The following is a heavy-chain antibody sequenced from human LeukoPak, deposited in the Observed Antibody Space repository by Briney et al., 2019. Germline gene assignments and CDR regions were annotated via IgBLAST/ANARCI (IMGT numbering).Heavy chain of an antibody. Sequence: SETLSLTCTVSGGSLTGDYWGWIRQPPGKGLEYIGYISHSGSTNYNPSLKSRVTMSVDTSKNQFSLRLSSVTAADTAVCYCAKERSSDAFDIWGQGTMVTVSS. CDR2: ISHSGST. V-gene: IGHV4-59*01. D-gene: IGHD4-17*01. J-gene: IGHJ3*02. CDR1: GGSLTGDY. CDR3: AKERSSDAFDI.